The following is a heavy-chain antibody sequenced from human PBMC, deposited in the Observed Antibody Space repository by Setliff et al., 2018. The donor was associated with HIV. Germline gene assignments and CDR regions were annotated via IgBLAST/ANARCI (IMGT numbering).Heavy chain of an antibody. D-gene: IGHD3-16*01. CDR2: IYYTGTT. V-gene: IGHV4-59*12. Sequence: SETLSLTCTVSDDSISSYYWSWIRQPPGKGLEWIGYIYYTGTTKYNPSLKSRVTISIDTSKNQFSLLLSSVTAADTAMYCCARRPGGITRARLDNWGQGTLVTVSS. CDR1: DDSISSYY. J-gene: IGHJ4*02. CDR3: ARRPGGITRARLDN.